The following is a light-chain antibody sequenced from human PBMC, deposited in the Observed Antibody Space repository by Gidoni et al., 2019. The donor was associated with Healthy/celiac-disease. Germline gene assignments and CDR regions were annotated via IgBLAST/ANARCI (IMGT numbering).Light chain of an antibody. J-gene: IGKJ4*01. V-gene: IGKV3-15*01. Sequence: EIVMTQSPATLSVSPGERATLSCRASQSVSSNLAWYQQKPGQAPRLLIYGASTRATGIPARFSGSGSGTEFTLTISSLQSEDFAVYYCQQYNNCPLEFGGGTKVEIK. CDR2: GAS. CDR3: QQYNNCPLE. CDR1: QSVSSN.